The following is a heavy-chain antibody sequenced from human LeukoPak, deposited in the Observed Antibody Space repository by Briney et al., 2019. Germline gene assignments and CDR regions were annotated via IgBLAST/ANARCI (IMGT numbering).Heavy chain of an antibody. CDR3: AKDDYDILTGSGGFDY. V-gene: IGHV3-9*01. D-gene: IGHD3-9*01. J-gene: IGHJ4*02. CDR1: GFTFDDYA. CDR2: ISWNSGSI. Sequence: GGSLRLSCAASGFTFDDYAMHWVRQAPGKGLEWVSGISWNSGSIGYADSVKGRFTISRDNAKNSLYLQMNSLRAEDTVLYYCAKDDYDILTGSGGFDYWGQGTLVTVSS.